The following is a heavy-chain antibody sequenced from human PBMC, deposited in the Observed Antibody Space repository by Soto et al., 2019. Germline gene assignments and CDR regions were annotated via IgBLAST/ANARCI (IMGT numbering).Heavy chain of an antibody. V-gene: IGHV1-18*01. CDR2: ISPYTGNT. D-gene: IGHD3-16*01. CDR3: VMVDNYVTPTPQDV. CDR1: GYIFVNYG. Sequence: QVQLVQSGDEVKKPGASVKVSCKASGYIFVNYGIDWVRQAPRQGLEWMGWISPYTGNTHSASKVQGRLTMTTDTSTSTAYTDLGSLTSDDTAVYYCVMVDNYVTPTPQDVWGQGTTVTVSS. J-gene: IGHJ6*02.